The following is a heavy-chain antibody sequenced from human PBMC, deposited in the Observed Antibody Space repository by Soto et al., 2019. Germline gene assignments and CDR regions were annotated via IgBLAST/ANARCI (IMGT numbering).Heavy chain of an antibody. J-gene: IGHJ4*02. CDR2: ISYDGSNK. CDR1: GFTFSSYG. CDR3: AKVGSFYGEGGGY. V-gene: IGHV3-30*18. Sequence: QVQLVESGGGVVQPGRSLRLSCAASGFTFSSYGMHWVRQAPGKGLEWVAVISYDGSNKYYADSVKGRFTISRDNSKNTLYRQMNSLRAEDTAVYYCAKVGSFYGEGGGYWGQGTLVTVSS. D-gene: IGHD4-17*01.